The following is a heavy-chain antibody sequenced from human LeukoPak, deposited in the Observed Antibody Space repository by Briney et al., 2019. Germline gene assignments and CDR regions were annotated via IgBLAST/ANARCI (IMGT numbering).Heavy chain of an antibody. Sequence: SVKVSCKASGGTFSSYAISWVRQAPGQGLEWMGGIIPIFGTANYAQKFQGRVTITADKSTSTAYMELSSLRSEDTAVYYCARAREESRYFDWLFPNFNYWGQGTLVTVSS. CDR2: IIPIFGTA. CDR1: GGTFSSYA. J-gene: IGHJ4*02. V-gene: IGHV1-69*06. D-gene: IGHD3-9*01. CDR3: ARAREESRYFDWLFPNFNY.